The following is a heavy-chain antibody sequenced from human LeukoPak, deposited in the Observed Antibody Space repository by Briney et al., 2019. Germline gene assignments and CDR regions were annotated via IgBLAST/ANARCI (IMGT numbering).Heavy chain of an antibody. V-gene: IGHV1-2*02. CDR2: INPNSGAT. CDR1: GYTSTGYY. CDR3: AREGSGYPY. J-gene: IGHJ4*02. D-gene: IGHD3-22*01. Sequence: ASVKVSCKASGYTSTGYYMHWVRQAPGQGLEWMGWINPNSGATNYAQKFQGRVTMTRDTSISTAYMEVSRLRSDDTAVFYCAREGSGYPYWGQGTLVTVSS.